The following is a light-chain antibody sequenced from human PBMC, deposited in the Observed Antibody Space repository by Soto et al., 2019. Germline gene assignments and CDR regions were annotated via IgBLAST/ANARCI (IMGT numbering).Light chain of an antibody. J-gene: IGKJ4*01. V-gene: IGKV1-5*01. Sequence: DIRMTQSPSTLSASVGDRGTITCRASQSISSWLAWYQQKPGKAPKLLIYDASSLESGVPSRFSGSGSGTEFTLTISSLQPDDFATYYCQQYNSYPLTFGGGTKVEIK. CDR3: QQYNSYPLT. CDR2: DAS. CDR1: QSISSW.